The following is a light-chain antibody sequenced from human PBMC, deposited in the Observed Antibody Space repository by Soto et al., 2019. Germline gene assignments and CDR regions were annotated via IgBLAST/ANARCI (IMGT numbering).Light chain of an antibody. CDR3: QQRSNCPQT. CDR2: DAS. J-gene: IGKJ1*01. Sequence: EILFTQSPATLSLSPGERATLSCRASQSFSSYLAWYQQKPGQAPRLLIYDASNRATGIPARFSGSGSGTDFTLTISSLEPEDFAVYYCQQRSNCPQTFGQGTKVDI. CDR1: QSFSSY. V-gene: IGKV3-11*01.